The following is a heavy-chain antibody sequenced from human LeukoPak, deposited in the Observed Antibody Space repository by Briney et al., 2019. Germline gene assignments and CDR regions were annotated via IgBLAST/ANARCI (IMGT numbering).Heavy chain of an antibody. D-gene: IGHD5-24*01. CDR3: ARGRWLQKY. V-gene: IGHV4-59*01. CDR2: IYYSGST. Sequence: SETLSLTCTVSGGFISSYYWSWIRQPPGKGLEWIGYIYYSGSTNYNPSLESRVTISVDTSKNQFSLKLSSVTAADTAVYYCARGRWLQKYWGQGTLVTVSS. CDR1: GGFISSYY. J-gene: IGHJ4*02.